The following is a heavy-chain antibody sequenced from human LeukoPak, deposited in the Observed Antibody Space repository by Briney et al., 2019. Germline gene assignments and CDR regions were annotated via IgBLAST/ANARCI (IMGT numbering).Heavy chain of an antibody. CDR1: GGSISSGDYY. CDR3: ARGRRYCSSTSCPIYYYYYYMDV. D-gene: IGHD2-2*01. Sequence: SETLSLTCTVSGGSISSGDYYWSWIRQPPGKGLEWIGYLYYSGSTYYNPSLKSRVTISVDTSKNQFSLKLSSVTAADTAVYYCARGRRYCSSTSCPIYYYYYYMDVWGKGTTVTVSS. V-gene: IGHV4-30-4*08. J-gene: IGHJ6*03. CDR2: LYYSGST.